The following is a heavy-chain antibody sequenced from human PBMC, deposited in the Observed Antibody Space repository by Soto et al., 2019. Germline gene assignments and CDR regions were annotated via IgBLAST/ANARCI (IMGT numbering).Heavy chain of an antibody. CDR1: SGSVSSGSYY. V-gene: IGHV4-61*01. Sequence: SETLSLTCAVSSGSVSSGSYYWSWLRQPPGKRLEWIGYIHYSGSTNYNPSLNNRVTISVDTSKNQFSLKLSSVTAADTAVYYCAMKTREYEIFGMIMNDAFDIWGQGTMVTVSS. D-gene: IGHD3-3*01. J-gene: IGHJ3*02. CDR3: AMKTREYEIFGMIMNDAFDI. CDR2: IHYSGST.